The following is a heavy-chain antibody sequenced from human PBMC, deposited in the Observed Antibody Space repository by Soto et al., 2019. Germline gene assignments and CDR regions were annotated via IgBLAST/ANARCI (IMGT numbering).Heavy chain of an antibody. CDR3: AKRRGRSERMNDN. CDR1: GFTFSTFA. J-gene: IGHJ4*02. CDR2: ISGSGDDT. Sequence: EVHLLESGGGLVQPGGSLRLSCAASGFTFSTFAMNWVRQAPGKGLEWVSGISGSGDDTYYADSVRGRFTISRDNSQNPLYLQMNSLRVEDTAVYYCAKRRGRSERMNDNRGLGTLVTVSS. D-gene: IGHD5-12*01. V-gene: IGHV3-23*01.